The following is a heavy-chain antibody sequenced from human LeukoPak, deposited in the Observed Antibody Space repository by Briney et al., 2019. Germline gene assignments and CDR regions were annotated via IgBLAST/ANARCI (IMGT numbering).Heavy chain of an antibody. Sequence: NPGGSLRLSCAASGFTFSDYYMRWIRQAPGKGLEWVSYISSSGDTIYYADSVKGRFTISRDNAKNSLYLQMNSLRAEDTAVYYCAKDAGTIFGVVTTRYYFDYWGQGTLVTVSS. CDR1: GFTFSDYY. CDR3: AKDAGTIFGVVTTRYYFDY. J-gene: IGHJ4*02. CDR2: ISSSGDTI. D-gene: IGHD3-3*01. V-gene: IGHV3-11*04.